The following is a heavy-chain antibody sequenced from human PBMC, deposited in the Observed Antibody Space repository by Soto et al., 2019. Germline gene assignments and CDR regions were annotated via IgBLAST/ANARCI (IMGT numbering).Heavy chain of an antibody. Sequence: GGSLRLSCTASGFTFGDYAMSWFRQAPGKGLEWVGFIRSKAYGGTTEYAASVKGRFTISRDDSKSIAYLQMNSLKTEDTAVYYCTRAKRRYYDFWSGYYLFDYWGQGTLVTVSS. CDR1: GFTFGDYA. CDR2: IRSKAYGGTT. J-gene: IGHJ4*02. V-gene: IGHV3-49*03. D-gene: IGHD3-3*01. CDR3: TRAKRRYYDFWSGYYLFDY.